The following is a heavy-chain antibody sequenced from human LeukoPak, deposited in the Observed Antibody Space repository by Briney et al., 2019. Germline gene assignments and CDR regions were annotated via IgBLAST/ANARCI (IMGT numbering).Heavy chain of an antibody. V-gene: IGHV4-34*01. CDR2: INHSGST. CDR1: GGSFSGYY. CDR3: ARGLFSSGYDLDY. D-gene: IGHD3-3*01. J-gene: IGHJ4*02. Sequence: SETLSLTCAVYGGSFSGYYWSWIRQPPGKGLEWIGEINHSGSTNYNPSLKSRVTISVDTSKNQFSLKLSSVTAADTAVYYCARGLFSSGYDLDYWGQGTLVTVSS.